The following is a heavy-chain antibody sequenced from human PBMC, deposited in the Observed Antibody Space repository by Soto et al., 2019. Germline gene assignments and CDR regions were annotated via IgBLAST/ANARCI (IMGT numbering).Heavy chain of an antibody. J-gene: IGHJ1*01. CDR2: TYYRSKWYN. V-gene: IGHV6-1*01. CDR1: GDSVSSNSAA. Sequence: PSQTLSLTCAISGDSVSSNSAAWNWIRQSPSRGLEWLGRTYYRSKWYNDYAVSVKSRITINPDTSKNQFSLKLSSVTAADTAVYYCARGPGYSSGWYYQSGGFRHWGQGTLVTVSS. D-gene: IGHD6-19*01. CDR3: ARGPGYSSGWYYQSGGFRH.